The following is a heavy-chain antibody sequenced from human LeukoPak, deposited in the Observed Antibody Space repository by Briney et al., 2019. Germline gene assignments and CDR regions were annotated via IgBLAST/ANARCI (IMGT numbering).Heavy chain of an antibody. D-gene: IGHD5/OR15-5a*01. CDR1: EYTFSSYW. CDR3: ARVRGLSQDYLDL. J-gene: IGHJ4*02. Sequence: KSGQSLKISCKAIEYTFSSYWIGWVRQRPGKGPEWMGIIFPGDSDTRYSPSFRGQVTISADEYISTTFLQWSSLRASDSAMYYCARVRGLSQDYLDLWGQGTLVTASS. V-gene: IGHV5-51*03. CDR2: IFPGDSDT.